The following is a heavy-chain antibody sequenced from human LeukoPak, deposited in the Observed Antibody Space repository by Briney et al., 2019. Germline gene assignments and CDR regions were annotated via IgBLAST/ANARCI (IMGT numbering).Heavy chain of an antibody. CDR1: GFTFNNYG. J-gene: IGHJ3*02. Sequence: PGGSLRLSCAASGFTFNNYGMSWVRQAPGKGLEWVSVISSNGGSTYYADSVKGRFTISRDNSKNTLYLQMNSLRAEDTAVYYCAKGLYYEATDAFDIWGQGTMVTVSS. CDR2: ISSNGGST. V-gene: IGHV3-23*01. D-gene: IGHD3-22*01. CDR3: AKGLYYEATDAFDI.